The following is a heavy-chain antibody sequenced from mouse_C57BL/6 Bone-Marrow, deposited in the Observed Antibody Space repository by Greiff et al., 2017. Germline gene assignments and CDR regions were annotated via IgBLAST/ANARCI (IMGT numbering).Heavy chain of an antibody. Sequence: QVQLQQSGAELARPGASVKLSCKASGYTFTSYGISWVKQRTGQGLEWIGEIYPRSGNTYYNEKFKGKATLTAAKSSSTAYMGLRSLTSEDSAVYFCARDGGSRSAMDYWGQGTSVTVSS. CDR1: GYTFTSYG. CDR3: ARDGGSRSAMDY. CDR2: IYPRSGNT. V-gene: IGHV1-81*01. J-gene: IGHJ4*01. D-gene: IGHD1-3*01.